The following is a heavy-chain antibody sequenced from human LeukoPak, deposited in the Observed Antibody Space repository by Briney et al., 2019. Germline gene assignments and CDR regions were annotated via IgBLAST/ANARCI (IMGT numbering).Heavy chain of an antibody. CDR2: ISAYNGNT. Sequence: ASVNVSCKASGYTFTSYSINWVRQAPGQGLEWMGWISAYNGNTNYAQKLQGRVTMTTDTSTSTAYMELRSLRSDDTAVYYCATPRAAGAFDIWGQGTMVTVSS. D-gene: IGHD6-25*01. CDR1: GYTFTSYS. J-gene: IGHJ3*02. V-gene: IGHV1-18*01. CDR3: ATPRAAGAFDI.